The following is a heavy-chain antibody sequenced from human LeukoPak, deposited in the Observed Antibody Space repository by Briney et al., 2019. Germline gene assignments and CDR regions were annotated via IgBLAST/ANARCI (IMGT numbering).Heavy chain of an antibody. CDR1: GGTFSSYA. D-gene: IGHD1-26*01. CDR3: ARHSGSYSAFDI. J-gene: IGHJ3*02. V-gene: IGHV1-69*05. Sequence: GASVKVSCKASGGTFSSYAISWVRQAPGQGLEWMGGIIPIFGTANYAQKFQGRVTITTDESTSTAYMELSSLRSEDTAVYYCARHSGSYSAFDIWGQGTMVTVSS. CDR2: IIPIFGTA.